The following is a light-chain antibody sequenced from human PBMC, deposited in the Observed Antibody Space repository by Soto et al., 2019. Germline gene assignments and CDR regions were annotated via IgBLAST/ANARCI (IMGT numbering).Light chain of an antibody. J-gene: IGKJ1*01. CDR1: QSVSSN. V-gene: IGKV3-15*01. CDR2: GAS. CDR3: QQYHSWPPT. Sequence: ETVMTKSPSTPPGSRGERATLSCRASQSVSSNLALYHQKPGQAPRLLIYGASTRATVIPAGFSGSGSGTEFTLTISSLQSEDCAVYYCQQYHSWPPTFGQGTKVE.